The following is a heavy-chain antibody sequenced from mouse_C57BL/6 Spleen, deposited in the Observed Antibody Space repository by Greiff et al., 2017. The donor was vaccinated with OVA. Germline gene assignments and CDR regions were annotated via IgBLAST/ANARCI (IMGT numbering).Heavy chain of an antibody. CDR1: GYAFTNYL. CDR3: AREAFTTVVADY. V-gene: IGHV1-54*01. J-gene: IGHJ2*01. Sequence: QVHVKQSGAELVRPGTSVKVSCKASGYAFTNYLIEWVKQRPGQGLEWIGVINPGSGGTNYNEKFKGKATLTADKSSSTAYMQLSSLTSEDSAVYFCAREAFTTVVADYWGQGTTLTVSS. D-gene: IGHD1-1*01. CDR2: INPGSGGT.